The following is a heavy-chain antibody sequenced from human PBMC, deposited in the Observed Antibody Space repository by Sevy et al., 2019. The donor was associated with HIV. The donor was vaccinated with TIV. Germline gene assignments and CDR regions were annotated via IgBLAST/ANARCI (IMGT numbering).Heavy chain of an antibody. CDR1: GFTFSSFG. Sequence: GGSLRLSCAASGFTFSSFGMHWVRQAPGKGLEWLAVIWFDGSNTYYADSVRGRFITSRDIAKNTLHLQMNSLRAEDTAVYYCSRDLEFYDHGDYGPAFMPDFWGHGTLVTVSS. V-gene: IGHV3-33*01. D-gene: IGHD4-17*01. J-gene: IGHJ4*01. CDR2: IWFDGSNT. CDR3: SRDLEFYDHGDYGPAFMPDF.